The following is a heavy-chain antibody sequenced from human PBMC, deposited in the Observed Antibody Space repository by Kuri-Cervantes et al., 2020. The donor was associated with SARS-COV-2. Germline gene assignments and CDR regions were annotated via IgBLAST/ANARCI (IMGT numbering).Heavy chain of an antibody. D-gene: IGHD6-13*01. J-gene: IGHJ5*02. CDR1: GYTFTSYD. CDR2: MNTNSGNT. CDR3: ARSVVAAASDWFDP. Sequence: ASVKVSCKASGYTFTSYDINWVRQATGQGLEWMGWMNTNSGNTGYAQKFQGRVTMTRNTSISTAYMELSSLRSEDTAVYYCARSVVAAASDWFDPWGQGTLVTVSS. V-gene: IGHV1-8*01.